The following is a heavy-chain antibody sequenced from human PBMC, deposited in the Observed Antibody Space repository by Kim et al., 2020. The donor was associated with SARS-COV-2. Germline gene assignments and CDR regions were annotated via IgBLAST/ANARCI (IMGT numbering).Heavy chain of an antibody. Sequence: YGGTTEYAATVRGRFTISRDDSKSIAYLQMNSLKTEDTAVYYCTRGDYDYWGQGTLVTVSS. CDR3: TRGDYDY. CDR2: YGGTT. J-gene: IGHJ4*02. V-gene: IGHV3-49*02. D-gene: IGHD3-16*01.